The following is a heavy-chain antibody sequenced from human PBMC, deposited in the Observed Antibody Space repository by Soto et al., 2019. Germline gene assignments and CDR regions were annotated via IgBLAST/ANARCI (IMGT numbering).Heavy chain of an antibody. D-gene: IGHD3-22*01. CDR2: ISGSGGST. CDR3: AKDLGYYDSSGYYDYFDY. V-gene: IGHV3-23*01. J-gene: IGHJ4*02. CDR1: GFTFSSYA. Sequence: PGGSLRLCCAASGFTFSSYAMSWVRQAPGKGLEWVSAISGSGGSTYYADSVKGRFTISRDNSKNTLYLQMNSLRAEDTAVYYCAKDLGYYDSSGYYDYFDYWGQGTLVTVSS.